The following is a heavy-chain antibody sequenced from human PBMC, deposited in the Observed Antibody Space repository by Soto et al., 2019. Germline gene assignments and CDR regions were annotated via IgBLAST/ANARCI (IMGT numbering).Heavy chain of an antibody. CDR1: GGTFSRYT. CDR3: ARGSTIVRGAPSWGDP. Sequence: QVQLVQSGAEVKKPGSSVKVSCKASGGTFSRYTINWVRQAPGQGLEWMGRIIPIAAIANYTQKFQGRVTITVDKSSTTAYMELSSLRSDDTAVYYCARGSTIVRGAPSWGDPWGQGTLVTVSS. D-gene: IGHD3-10*01. CDR2: IIPIAAIA. J-gene: IGHJ5*02. V-gene: IGHV1-69*02.